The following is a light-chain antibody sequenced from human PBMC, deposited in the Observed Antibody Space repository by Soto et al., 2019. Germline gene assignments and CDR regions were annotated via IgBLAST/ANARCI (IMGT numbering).Light chain of an antibody. CDR1: QYISNN. CDR3: QQYNHWSSIT. V-gene: IGKV3-15*01. J-gene: IGKJ5*01. CDR2: GAS. Sequence: EIAMTQSPATLSVSLGERATLSCRASQYISNNLAWYQQRPGQAPSRLIYGASTRATGVPARFSGSGSGTAFLISISGLQSEDSAVYYCQQYNHWSSITFGQGTRLEI.